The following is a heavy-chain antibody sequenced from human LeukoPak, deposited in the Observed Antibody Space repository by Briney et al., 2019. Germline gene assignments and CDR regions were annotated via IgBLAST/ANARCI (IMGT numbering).Heavy chain of an antibody. V-gene: IGHV4-30-2*01. D-gene: IGHD6-13*01. CDR2: IYHSGST. Sequence: SETLSLTCTVSGGSIRSSYYYWGWIRQPPGKGLEWIGYIYHSGSTYYNPSLKSRVTISVDRSKNQFSLKLSSVTAADTAVYYCARDSSSSWYNWFDPWGQGTLVTVSS. CDR3: ARDSSSSWYNWFDP. CDR1: GGSIRSSYYY. J-gene: IGHJ5*02.